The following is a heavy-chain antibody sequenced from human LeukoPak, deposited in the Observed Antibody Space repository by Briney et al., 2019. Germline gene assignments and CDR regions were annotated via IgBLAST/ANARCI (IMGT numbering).Heavy chain of an antibody. Sequence: ASVKVSCKASGYTFTSYGISWVRQAPGQGLEWMGWISAYNGNTNYAQKLQGRVTMTTDTSTSTAYMELRSLRSDDTAVYYCARGPSWSSSIALARYYYYCMDVWGKGTTVTVSS. D-gene: IGHD6-13*01. V-gene: IGHV1-18*01. CDR2: ISAYNGNT. CDR3: ARGPSWSSSIALARYYYYCMDV. CDR1: GYTFTSYG. J-gene: IGHJ6*03.